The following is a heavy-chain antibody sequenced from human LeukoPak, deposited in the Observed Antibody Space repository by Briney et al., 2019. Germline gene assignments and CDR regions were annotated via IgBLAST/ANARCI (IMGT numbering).Heavy chain of an antibody. D-gene: IGHD3-9*01. CDR3: AKDSYYDILTGRDWFDP. V-gene: IGHV3-23*01. CDR1: GFTLSSYA. J-gene: IGHJ5*02. Sequence: GGALSLPCAASGFTLSSYAMTWVRQAPGKGLEWVSAISGSCGSTYYADSVKGRFTITRDNSKNTLYLQMNSLRAEDTAVYYCAKDSYYDILTGRDWFDPWGQGTLVTVSS. CDR2: ISGSCGST.